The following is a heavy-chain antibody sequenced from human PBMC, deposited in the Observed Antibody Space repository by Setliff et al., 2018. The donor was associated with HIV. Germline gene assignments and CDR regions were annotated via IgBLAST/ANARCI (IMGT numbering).Heavy chain of an antibody. CDR2: IRYDGSDI. Sequence: GGSLRLSCAASGFTFSNYGMHWVRQAPGKGLEWVTFIRYDGSDIYYADSVKGRFTVSRDNSKNTLYLQMNSLISDDTAMYYCGKDVSYSSGDGADYWGQGTLVTVSS. V-gene: IGHV3-30*02. CDR3: GKDVSYSSGDGADY. J-gene: IGHJ4*02. D-gene: IGHD3-22*01. CDR1: GFTFSNYG.